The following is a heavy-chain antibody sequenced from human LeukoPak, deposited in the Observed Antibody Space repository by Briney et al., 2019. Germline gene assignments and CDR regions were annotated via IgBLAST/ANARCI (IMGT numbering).Heavy chain of an antibody. J-gene: IGHJ4*02. CDR3: ARHVYSYGLTHFDY. D-gene: IGHD5-18*01. Sequence: SETLSLTCTVSGGSISSYYWSWIRQPPGKGLEWIGYIYYSGSTNHNPSLKSRVTISVDTSKNQFSLKLSSVTAADTAVYYCARHVYSYGLTHFDYWGQGTLVTVSS. CDR2: IYYSGST. V-gene: IGHV4-59*01. CDR1: GGSISSYY.